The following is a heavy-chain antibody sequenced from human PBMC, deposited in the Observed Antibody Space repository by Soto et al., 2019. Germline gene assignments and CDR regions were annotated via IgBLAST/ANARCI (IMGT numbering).Heavy chain of an antibody. Sequence: EVHLLESGGGLVQPGGSLRLSCSASGFTFTSYAMSWVRQAPGKGLEWVSGISGSGGDTKREDSVKCRFTISRDNFKNMLYLQMNSLRAEDTAVYYCAIHDFWTLYNTGLDSWGQGTLVTVSS. J-gene: IGHJ4*02. CDR2: ISGSGGDT. D-gene: IGHD3-3*01. CDR3: AIHDFWTLYNTGLDS. CDR1: GFTFTSYA. V-gene: IGHV3-23*01.